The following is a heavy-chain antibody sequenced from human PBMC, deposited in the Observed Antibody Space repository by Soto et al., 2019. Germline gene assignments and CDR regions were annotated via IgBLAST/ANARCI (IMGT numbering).Heavy chain of an antibody. CDR3: AREDVDYGGNSGMDV. V-gene: IGHV4-4*02. J-gene: IGHJ6*02. Sequence: SATLSLTCSVAGDSISNNKWWSWVRQPPGKGLEWIGEMHHSGSIHYNASLKSRATLSVDKSRNQFSLKLSSVTAADTAVYYCAREDVDYGGNSGMDVWGLGTTVTVSS. D-gene: IGHD4-17*01. CDR1: GDSISNNKW. CDR2: MHHSGSI.